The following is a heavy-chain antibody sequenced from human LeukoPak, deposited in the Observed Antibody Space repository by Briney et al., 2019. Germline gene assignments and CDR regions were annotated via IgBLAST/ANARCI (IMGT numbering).Heavy chain of an antibody. CDR3: ARRGHSGSYFFLDY. CDR2: INHSGST. Sequence: NPSETLSLTCTVSGGSISSYYWSWIRQPPGKGLEWIGEINHSGSTNYNPSLKSRVTISVDTSKNQFSLKLSSVTAADTAVYYCARRGHSGSYFFLDYWGQGTLVTVSS. V-gene: IGHV4-34*01. CDR1: GGSISSYY. J-gene: IGHJ4*02. D-gene: IGHD1-26*01.